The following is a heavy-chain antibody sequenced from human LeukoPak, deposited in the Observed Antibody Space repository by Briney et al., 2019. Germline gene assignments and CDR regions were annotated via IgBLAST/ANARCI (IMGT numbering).Heavy chain of an antibody. CDR3: ARGMGEPTLRFLEWKSTRQNRAPVDYFDY. Sequence: SQTLSLTCTVSGGSISSGSYSWNWIRQPAGKGLEWIGRIYASGSTNYNPSLKSRVTISVDTSKNQFSLELTSVTAADTAVYYCARGMGEPTLRFLEWKSTRQNRAPVDYFDYWGQGTLVTVSS. CDR2: IYASGST. CDR1: GGSISSGSYS. J-gene: IGHJ4*02. D-gene: IGHD3-3*01. V-gene: IGHV4-61*02.